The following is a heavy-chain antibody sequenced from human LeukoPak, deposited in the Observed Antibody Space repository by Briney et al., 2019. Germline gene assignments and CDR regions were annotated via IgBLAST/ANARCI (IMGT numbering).Heavy chain of an antibody. D-gene: IGHD3-3*01. J-gene: IGHJ3*01. Sequence: ASVKLSCKSSGYTFTSYGITWVRQAPGQGLEWMGWISTYNDNTDYAQKLQGRVTMTTDTSTTTAYMELGSLTSDDTAVYYCARGRTKSDAFDLWGQGTMVTVSS. V-gene: IGHV1-18*01. CDR1: GYTFTSYG. CDR3: ARGRTKSDAFDL. CDR2: ISTYNDNT.